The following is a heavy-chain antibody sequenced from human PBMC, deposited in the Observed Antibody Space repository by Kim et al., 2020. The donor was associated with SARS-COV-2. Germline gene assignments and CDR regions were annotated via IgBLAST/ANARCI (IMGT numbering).Heavy chain of an antibody. Sequence: SETLSLTCTVSGGSISSGDYYWSWIRQPPGKGLEWIGYIYYSGSTYYNPSLKSRVTISVDTSKNQFSLKLSSVTVADTAVYYCARAGCSGGSCYPLYWGQGTLVTVSS. J-gene: IGHJ4*02. D-gene: IGHD2-15*01. CDR3: ARAGCSGGSCYPLY. CDR2: IYYSGST. V-gene: IGHV4-30-4*01. CDR1: GGSISSGDYY.